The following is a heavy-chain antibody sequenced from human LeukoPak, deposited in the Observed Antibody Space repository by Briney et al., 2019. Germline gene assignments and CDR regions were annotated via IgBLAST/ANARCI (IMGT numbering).Heavy chain of an antibody. CDR2: IYYSGST. CDR3: ARTYYYDSSGYYYYYYYMDV. Sequence: PSETLSLTCTVSGGSISCSSYYWGWIRQPPGKGLEWIGSIYYSGSTYYNPSLKSRVTISVDTSKNQFSLKLSSVTAADTAVYYCARTYYYDSSGYYYYYYYMDVWGKGTTVTVSS. J-gene: IGHJ6*03. CDR1: GGSISCSSYY. V-gene: IGHV4-39*01. D-gene: IGHD3-22*01.